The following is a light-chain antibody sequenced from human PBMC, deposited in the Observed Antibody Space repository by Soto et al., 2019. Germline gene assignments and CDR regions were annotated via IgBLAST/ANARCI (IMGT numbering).Light chain of an antibody. CDR3: SSYTSSSTRL. V-gene: IGLV2-14*03. CDR1: SSDVGGYDY. J-gene: IGLJ2*01. Sequence: QSVLTQPASVSGSPGQSIAISCTGTSSDVGGYDYGSWYQQHPGKAPKLMIYDVSHRPSGISDRFSGSKSGNTASLTISGLQAEDEADYYCSSYTSSSTRLFGGGTKLTVL. CDR2: DVS.